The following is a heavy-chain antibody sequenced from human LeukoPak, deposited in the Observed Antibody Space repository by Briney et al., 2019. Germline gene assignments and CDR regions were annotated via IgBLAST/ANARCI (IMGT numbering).Heavy chain of an antibody. CDR1: GFTLSSYA. CDR2: IWYDESNK. D-gene: IGHD3-22*01. V-gene: IGHV3-33*06. Sequence: PGGSLRLSCAASGFTLSSYAMHWVPQAPGKWTEWVAVIWYDESNKYYADSVKGRSTISGDNSKNTLYLQMNSLRADDTAVYYCAKVTDSSGYFPSDYWGQGTLVTVSS. J-gene: IGHJ4*02. CDR3: AKVTDSSGYFPSDY.